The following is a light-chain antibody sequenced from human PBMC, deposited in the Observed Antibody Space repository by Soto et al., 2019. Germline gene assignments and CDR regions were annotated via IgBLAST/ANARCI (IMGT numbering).Light chain of an antibody. V-gene: IGKV3-20*01. Sequence: PGERATLSCRASRSFSSSYLAWYQQRPGQAPRLLIYAASTRATGIPDRFSGSGSATDFTLTISRLEPEDSAVYYCHHYDSSPPYTFGQGTKVDIK. CDR2: AAS. CDR1: RSFSSSY. CDR3: HHYDSSPPYT. J-gene: IGKJ2*01.